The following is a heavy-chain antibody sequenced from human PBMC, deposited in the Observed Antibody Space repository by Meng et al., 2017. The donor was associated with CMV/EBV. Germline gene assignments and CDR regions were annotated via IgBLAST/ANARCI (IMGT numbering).Heavy chain of an antibody. Sequence: VRLGGRGGGLGKPGGSLRLSCADSGFTFSSYSMNWVRQAPGKGLEWVSSISSSSSYIYYADSVKGRFTISRDNAKNSLYLQMNSLRAEDTAVYYCARGYCSSTSCYAGFDPWGQGTLVTVSS. J-gene: IGHJ5*02. CDR2: ISSSSSYI. CDR3: ARGYCSSTSCYAGFDP. V-gene: IGHV3-21*01. D-gene: IGHD2-2*01. CDR1: GFTFSSYS.